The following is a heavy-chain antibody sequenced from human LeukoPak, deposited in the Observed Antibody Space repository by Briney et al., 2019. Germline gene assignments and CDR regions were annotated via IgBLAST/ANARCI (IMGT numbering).Heavy chain of an antibody. CDR3: ARFGLTSSLDY. Sequence: GESLKISCKVSGYTLTNNWIGWVPPVPGKGLEWMGLIYPGDSDTRYSPSFQGQVTMSVDKSISTAYLQWSSLRASDTAMYFCARFGLTSSLDYWGQGTLVTVSS. CDR2: IYPGDSDT. CDR1: GYTLTNNW. V-gene: IGHV5-51*01. D-gene: IGHD2-2*01. J-gene: IGHJ4*02.